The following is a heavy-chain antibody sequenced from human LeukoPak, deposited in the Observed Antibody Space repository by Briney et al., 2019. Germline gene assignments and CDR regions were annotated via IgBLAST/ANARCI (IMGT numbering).Heavy chain of an antibody. CDR2: ISSSSSYI. Sequence: GGSLRLSCAASGFTFSSYSMNWVRQAPGRGLEWVSSISSSSSYIYYADSVKGRFTISRDNAKNSLYLQMNSLRAEDTAVYYCARDARIRQPDYRRSPYYFDYWGQGTLVTVSS. J-gene: IGHJ4*02. CDR3: ARDARIRQPDYRRSPYYFDY. V-gene: IGHV3-21*01. CDR1: GFTFSSYS. D-gene: IGHD4-11*01.